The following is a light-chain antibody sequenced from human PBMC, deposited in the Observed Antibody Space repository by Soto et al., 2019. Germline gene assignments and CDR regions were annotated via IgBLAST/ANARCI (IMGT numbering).Light chain of an antibody. CDR1: SSDIGAGYD. CDR3: QSYDNSLSGSYV. J-gene: IGLJ1*01. Sequence: QLVLTQPPSVSGAPGQRVTISCTGSSSDIGAGYDVHWYQQLPGTAPKLLIYDNNNRPSGVPDRFSGSKSGTSASLAITGLQAEDEADYYCQSYDNSLSGSYVFGTGTKLTVL. CDR2: DNN. V-gene: IGLV1-40*01.